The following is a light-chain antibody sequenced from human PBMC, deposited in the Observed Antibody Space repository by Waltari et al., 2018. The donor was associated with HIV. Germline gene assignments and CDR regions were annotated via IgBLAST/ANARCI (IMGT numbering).Light chain of an antibody. Sequence: SYEMTQPPSVPVSPGQTASITCSGYDLGDKYTCWYQQKPGQSPLLVIYQDNKRHSGIPERFSGSSSGHTATLTISGSLTLDEADYYCQAWGRSTSGVFGRGTKLTVL. J-gene: IGLJ3*02. V-gene: IGLV3-1*01. CDR2: QDN. CDR3: QAWGRSTSGV. CDR1: DLGDKY.